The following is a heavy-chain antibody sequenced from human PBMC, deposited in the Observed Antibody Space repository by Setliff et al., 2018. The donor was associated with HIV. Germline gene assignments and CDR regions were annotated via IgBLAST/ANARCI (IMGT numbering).Heavy chain of an antibody. Sequence: GSLRLSCVVSGFSVTTAAMAWVRQAPGKGLDWVSVIYAGGTTKYADSVKGRFTFSRDDSKNTLYLQMGSLRAEDMAVYYCARDASISSPYDAFDIWGQGTMVTVSS. V-gene: IGHV3-53*05. J-gene: IGHJ3*02. CDR3: ARDASISSPYDAFDI. CDR1: GFSVTTAA. CDR2: IYAGGTT. D-gene: IGHD6-6*01.